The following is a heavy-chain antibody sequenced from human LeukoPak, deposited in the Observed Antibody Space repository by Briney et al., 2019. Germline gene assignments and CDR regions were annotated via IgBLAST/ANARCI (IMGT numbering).Heavy chain of an antibody. V-gene: IGHV1-2*02. D-gene: IGHD4-17*01. CDR3: AREPYYGDYVLAN. CDR1: GYTFTDYY. J-gene: IGHJ4*02. Sequence: ASVKVSCKASGYTFTDYYIHWVRQAPGQGLEWMGWNNPKTGGTNYAQKFQGRVTMTRGTYISTAYMELSRLRSDDTAVYYCAREPYYGDYVLANWGQGTLVTVSS. CDR2: NNPKTGGT.